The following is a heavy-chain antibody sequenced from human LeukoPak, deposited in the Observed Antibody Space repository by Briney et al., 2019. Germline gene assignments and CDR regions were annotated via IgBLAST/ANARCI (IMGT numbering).Heavy chain of an antibody. CDR2: INAGNGYT. CDR3: ARNLITFGGVIAQAEYFQH. V-gene: IGHV1-3*01. J-gene: IGHJ1*01. CDR1: GYTFTSYA. Sequence: ASVKVSCKASGYTFTSYAMHWVRQAPGQRLEWMGWINAGNGYTQYSQKFQGRVTITRDTSASTAYMELSSLRSEDTAVYYCARNLITFGGVIAQAEYFQHWGQGTLVTVSS. D-gene: IGHD3-16*02.